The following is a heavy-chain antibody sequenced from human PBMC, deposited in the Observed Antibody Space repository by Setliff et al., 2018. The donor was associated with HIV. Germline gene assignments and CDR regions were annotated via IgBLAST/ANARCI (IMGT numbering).Heavy chain of an antibody. D-gene: IGHD5-12*01. CDR3: ARLGAEDFSDYDWVDY. J-gene: IGHJ4*02. CDR2: IYYTGDT. CDR1: GGSISNGDHY. V-gene: IGHV4-30-4*08. Sequence: SETLSLTCTVSGGSISNGDHYWAWIRQSPGKGLEWIGYIYYTGDTYYRSSLESRVTISVDTSNNQFSLNLNSVTAADTAVYYCARLGAEDFSDYDWVDYWGQGTLVTVSA.